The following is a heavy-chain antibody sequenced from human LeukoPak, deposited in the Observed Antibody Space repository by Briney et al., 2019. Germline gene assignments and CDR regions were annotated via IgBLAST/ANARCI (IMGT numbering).Heavy chain of an antibody. CDR3: ARDEGSDLARWFDP. V-gene: IGHV1-18*01. J-gene: IGHJ5*02. Sequence: ASVKVPCKASGYTFTSYGISWVRQAPGQGLEWMGWISAYNGNTNYAQKLQGRVTMTTDTSASTAYMELRSLRSDDTAVYHCARDEGSDLARWFDPWGQGTLVTVSS. D-gene: IGHD6-6*01. CDR1: GYTFTSYG. CDR2: ISAYNGNT.